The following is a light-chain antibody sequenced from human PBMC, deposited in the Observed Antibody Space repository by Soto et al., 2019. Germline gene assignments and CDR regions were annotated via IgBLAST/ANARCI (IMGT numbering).Light chain of an antibody. CDR3: QQCGSSPYT. CDR2: ATS. Sequence: LTQSPGTLSLSPGERATLSCRASQSLSSNYLAWYQQKPAQAPRLLIYATSKRATDIPDRFTGSGSETDFTLTINGLEPGDSAVYYCQQCGSSPYTFGQG. V-gene: IGKV3-20*01. CDR1: QSLSSNY. J-gene: IGKJ2*01.